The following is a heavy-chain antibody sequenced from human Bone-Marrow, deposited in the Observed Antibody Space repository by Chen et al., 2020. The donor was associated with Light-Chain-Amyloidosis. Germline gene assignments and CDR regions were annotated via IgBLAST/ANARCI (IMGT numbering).Heavy chain of an antibody. CDR2: ISYDGQKK. CDR1: GFTVSNYG. J-gene: IGHJ4*02. D-gene: IGHD3-3*01. Sequence: QVQLVESGGGVVQPGRSLRLSCAASGFTVSNYGLHWVRQAPGKGLEWVAVISYDGQKKYYGESVKGRFTISRDNSKNTLYLQIDSLRPEDTAVYYCAKDAFTSDFWSGYYPDYWGQGALVTVSS. V-gene: IGHV3-30*18. CDR3: AKDAFTSDFWSGYYPDY.